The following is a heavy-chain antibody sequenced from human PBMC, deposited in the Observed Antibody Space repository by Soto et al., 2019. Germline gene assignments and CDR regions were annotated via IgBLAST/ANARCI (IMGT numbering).Heavy chain of an antibody. Sequence: SETLSLTCTISGGSISSYYWSWIRQAPGKGLEWIGYIYYSGSTNYNPSLKSRVTISVDTSKSQFYLKLSSVTAADTAVYYWARDDVSCSGGSCYSSFVYWGQGTLVTVSS. D-gene: IGHD2-15*01. CDR2: IYYSGST. J-gene: IGHJ4*02. CDR1: GGSISSYY. CDR3: ARDDVSCSGGSCYSSFVY. V-gene: IGHV4-59*01.